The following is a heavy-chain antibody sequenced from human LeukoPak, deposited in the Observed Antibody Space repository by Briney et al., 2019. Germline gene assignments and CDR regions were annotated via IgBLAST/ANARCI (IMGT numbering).Heavy chain of an antibody. CDR1: GGSISSGGYS. J-gene: IGHJ3*01. Sequence: SETLSLTCAVSGGSISSGGYSWSWIRQPPGKGLEWIGYISYIGSTNYNPSLKSRVTISIDTSKNEVCLMLTSVTAADTAVYYCASDSISMNAFDAWGQGTMVTVSS. D-gene: IGHD3-22*01. CDR3: ASDSISMNAFDA. V-gene: IGHV4-61*08. CDR2: ISYIGST.